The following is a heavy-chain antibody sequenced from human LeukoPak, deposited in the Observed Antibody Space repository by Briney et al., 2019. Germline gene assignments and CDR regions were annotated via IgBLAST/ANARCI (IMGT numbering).Heavy chain of an antibody. V-gene: IGHV3-21*01. Sequence: GGSLRLSCAASGFTFSSYSMNWVRQAPGKELEWVSSISSSSSYIYYADSVKGRFTISRDNAKNSLYPQMNSLRAEDTAVYYCAVWLAHGELYYWGQGTLVTVSS. J-gene: IGHJ4*02. CDR3: AVWLAHGELYY. CDR1: GFTFSSYS. D-gene: IGHD3-10*01. CDR2: ISSSSSYI.